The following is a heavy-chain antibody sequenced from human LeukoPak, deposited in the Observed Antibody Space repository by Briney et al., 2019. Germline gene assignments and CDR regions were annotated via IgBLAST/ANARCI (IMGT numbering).Heavy chain of an antibody. V-gene: IGHV4-59*01. D-gene: IGHD5-18*01. J-gene: IGHJ4*02. CDR1: GGSISSYY. Sequence: SETLSLTCTVSGGSISSYYWSWIRQPPGKGLEWIGYIYYSGSTRYNPSLKSRVTISVDTSKNQFSLKLSSMTAADTAVYYCARGGYAREFDYWGQGTLVTVSS. CDR3: ARGGYAREFDY. CDR2: IYYSGST.